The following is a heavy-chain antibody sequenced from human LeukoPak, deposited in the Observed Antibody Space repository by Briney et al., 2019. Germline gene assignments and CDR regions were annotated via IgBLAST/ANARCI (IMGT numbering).Heavy chain of an antibody. J-gene: IGHJ4*02. CDR2: ISSSSSIV. V-gene: IGHV3-48*02. CDR3: ARGDAAMITGGFFDY. Sequence: GGSLRLSCAASEFTFSSYNLNWVRQAPGKGLEWVSSISSSSSIVYYADSVKGRFTISRDNAKNSLNLQMNSLRDEDTAVYYCARGDAAMITGGFFDYWGQGILVTVSS. D-gene: IGHD5-18*01. CDR1: EFTFSSYN.